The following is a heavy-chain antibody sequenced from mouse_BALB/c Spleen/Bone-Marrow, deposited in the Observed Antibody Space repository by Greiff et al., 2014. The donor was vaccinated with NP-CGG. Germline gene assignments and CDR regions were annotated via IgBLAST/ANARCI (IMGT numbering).Heavy chain of an antibody. CDR2: ISTYYGDA. CDR3: ARDAMDY. CDR1: GYTFTDYA. Sequence: QVQLQESGAELVRPGVSVKISCKGSGYTFTDYAMHWVKQSHAKSLEWIGVISTYYGDASYNQKFKGKATMTVDKSSSTAYMEHARLTSEDAAIDYCARDAMDYWGQGTSVTVSS. J-gene: IGHJ4*01. V-gene: IGHV1S137*01.